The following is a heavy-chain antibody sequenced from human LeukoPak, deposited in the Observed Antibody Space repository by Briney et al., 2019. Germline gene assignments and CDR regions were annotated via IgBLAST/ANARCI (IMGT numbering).Heavy chain of an antibody. J-gene: IGHJ4*02. CDR3: ARHENQLLTFDY. CDR2: INHSGST. V-gene: IGHV4-34*01. Sequence: SETLSLTCAVYGGSFSGYYWSWIRQPPGKGLEWIGEINHSGSTNYNPSLKSRVTISVDTSKNQFSLKLSSVTAADTAVYYCARHENQLLTFDYWGQGTLVTVSS. D-gene: IGHD2-2*01. CDR1: GGSFSGYY.